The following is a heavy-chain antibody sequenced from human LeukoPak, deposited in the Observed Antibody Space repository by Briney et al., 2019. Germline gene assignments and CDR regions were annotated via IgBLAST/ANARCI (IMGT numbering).Heavy chain of an antibody. Sequence: GGSLRLSCAASGFTFSSYRMNWVRQAPGKGLEWVSSISSSSSYIYYADSVNGRFAISRDNAKNSLYRQMNSLRAEDTAVYYCARVSGIVATAEYWGQGALVTVSS. CDR3: ARVSGIVATAEY. CDR2: ISSSSSYI. D-gene: IGHD5-12*01. V-gene: IGHV3-21*01. CDR1: GFTFSSYR. J-gene: IGHJ4*02.